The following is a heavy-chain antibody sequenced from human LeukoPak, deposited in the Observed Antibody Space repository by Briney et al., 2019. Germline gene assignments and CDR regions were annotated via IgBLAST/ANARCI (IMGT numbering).Heavy chain of an antibody. CDR1: GGSFSGYY. CDR3: ARGSNSVALPYFDY. V-gene: IGHV4-34*01. J-gene: IGHJ4*02. D-gene: IGHD2-15*01. CDR2: INHSGGT. Sequence: SETLSLTCAVYGGSFSGYYWSWIRQPPGKGLEWIGEINHSGGTNYNPSLKSRVTISVDTSKNQFSLKLSSVTAAGTAVYYCARGSNSVALPYFDYWGQGTLVTVSS.